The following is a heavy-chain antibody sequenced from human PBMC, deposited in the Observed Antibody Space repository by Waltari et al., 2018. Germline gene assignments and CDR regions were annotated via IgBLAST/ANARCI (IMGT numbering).Heavy chain of an antibody. CDR3: ARVAESGYSSRWFDV. J-gene: IGHJ5*02. D-gene: IGHD6-13*01. CDR1: GFSFTGYY. CDR2: IYPKTGGT. Sequence: QAPLVQSGAEVKKPGASVKVSCKASGFSFTGYYIHWVRQAPGQGLEWMGWIYPKTGGTNFARNFQGRVTLTSDTSVNTVYMELTTLTSDDTAVFYCARVAESGYSSRWFDVWGQGTQVTVSS. V-gene: IGHV1-2*02.